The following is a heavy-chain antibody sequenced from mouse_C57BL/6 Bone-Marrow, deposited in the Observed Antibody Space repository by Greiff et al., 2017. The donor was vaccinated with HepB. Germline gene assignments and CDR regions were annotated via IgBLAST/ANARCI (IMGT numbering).Heavy chain of an antibody. CDR2: IRNKVNGYTT. CDR3: VKAVSAGRSDTWFAY. Sequence: EVKLVESGGGLVQPGSSLRLSCAASGFVFIDYSMSWVRQLPGKAPEWLALIRNKVNGYTTDYSASVKGRFTISRDNSQNILYLQMKTLRAEDSATYYCVKAVSAGRSDTWFAYWGQGTLVTVSA. V-gene: IGHV7-4*01. J-gene: IGHJ3*01. CDR1: GFVFIDYS. D-gene: IGHD1-1*01.